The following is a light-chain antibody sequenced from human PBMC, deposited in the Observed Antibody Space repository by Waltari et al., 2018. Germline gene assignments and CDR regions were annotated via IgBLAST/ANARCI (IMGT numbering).Light chain of an antibody. CDR1: SLRRYY. CDR3: NSRDSSGSWV. CDR2: GKN. V-gene: IGLV3-19*01. Sequence: SSELTQDPAVSVALGQTVRITCQGASLRRYYASWYQQKPGQAPVIFIYGKNNRPSGIPDRFSGSSSGNTASLTITGAQAEDEADYYCNSRDSSGSWVFGGGTKLTVL. J-gene: IGLJ3*02.